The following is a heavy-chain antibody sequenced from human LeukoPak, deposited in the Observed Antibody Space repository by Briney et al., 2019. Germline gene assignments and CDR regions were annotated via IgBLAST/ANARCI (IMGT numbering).Heavy chain of an antibody. J-gene: IGHJ6*02. CDR3: AKVPYSDYGSWRPPFMDV. CDR2: IIPIFGTA. CDR1: GGTFSSYA. V-gene: IGHV1-69*05. Sequence: GAPVKVSCKASGGTFSSYAISWVRQAPGQGLEWMGGIIPIFGTANYAQKFQGRVTITTDESTSTAYMELSSLRSEDTAVYYCAKVPYSDYGSWRPPFMDVWGQGTTVAV. D-gene: IGHD3-10*01.